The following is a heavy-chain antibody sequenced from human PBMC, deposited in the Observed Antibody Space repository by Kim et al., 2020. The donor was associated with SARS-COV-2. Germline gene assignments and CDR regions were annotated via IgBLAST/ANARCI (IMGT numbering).Heavy chain of an antibody. Sequence: GGSLRLSCAASGFTFSSCAMNWVRQAPGKGLEWISYISASSGKIEYADSVKGRITISRDNAKSSVFLQMNILSDEETALYCCVRDLSYGSAFYNFFYY. J-gene: IGHJ6*01. CDR2: ISASSGKI. CDR3: VRDLSYGSAFYNFFYY. D-gene: IGHD6-19*01. CDR1: GFTFSSCA. V-gene: IGHV3-48*02.